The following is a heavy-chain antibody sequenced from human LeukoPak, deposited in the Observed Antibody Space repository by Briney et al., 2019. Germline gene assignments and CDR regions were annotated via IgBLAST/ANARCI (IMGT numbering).Heavy chain of an antibody. CDR2: IWYDGSNK. V-gene: IGHV3-33*01. CDR1: AFTFSSFG. J-gene: IGHJ4*02. CDR3: ARDRETWYFDF. Sequence: GSLRLSCAASAFTFSSFGMHWVRQAPGKGLEWVAVIWYDGSNKYYADSVEGRFTISRDNSKNTLYLQMNSLRAEDTAVYYCARDRETWYFDFWGQGTLVTVS.